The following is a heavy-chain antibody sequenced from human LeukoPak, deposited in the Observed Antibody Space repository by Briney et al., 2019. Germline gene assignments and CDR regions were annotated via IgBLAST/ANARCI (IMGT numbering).Heavy chain of an antibody. J-gene: IGHJ3*02. V-gene: IGHV4-4*07. CDR3: ARDHPMARGVMADI. CDR2: IYTSGST. D-gene: IGHD3-10*01. CDR1: GGSISSYY. Sequence: PSETLSLTCTVSGGSISSYYWSWIRQPAGKGLEWIGRIYTSGSTNYNPSLKSRVTMSVDTSKNQFSLKLSSVTAADTAVYYCARDHPMARGVMADIWGQGTMVTVSS.